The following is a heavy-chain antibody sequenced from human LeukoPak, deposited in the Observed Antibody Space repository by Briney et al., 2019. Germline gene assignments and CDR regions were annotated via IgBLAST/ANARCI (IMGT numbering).Heavy chain of an antibody. D-gene: IGHD3-22*01. CDR3: ARIRDSSGYSYPAFDY. CDR2: LYHSGST. V-gene: IGHV4-38-2*02. Sequence: SETLSLTCTVSGGSISSYYWGWIRQPPGKGLEWIGSLYHSGSTYYNPPLKSRVTISIDTSKNQFSLKLSSVTAADTAVYYCARIRDSSGYSYPAFDYWGQGTLVTVSS. CDR1: GGSISSYY. J-gene: IGHJ4*02.